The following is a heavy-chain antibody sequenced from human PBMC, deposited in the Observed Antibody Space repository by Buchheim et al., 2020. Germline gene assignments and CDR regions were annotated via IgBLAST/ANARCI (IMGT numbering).Heavy chain of an antibody. D-gene: IGHD3-10*01. J-gene: IGHJ6*02. V-gene: IGHV3-53*02. CDR2: IYTTGST. CDR1: GFAVSSNY. Sequence: EVQLVETGGGLIQPGGSLRLSCAASGFAVSSNYMNWVRQAPGKGLEWVSVIYTTGSTHYADSVKGRFTISRDTSKNTLYLQMNSRRVEDTAVYYCAGEPGVRNGMDVWGQGTT. CDR3: AGEPGVRNGMDV.